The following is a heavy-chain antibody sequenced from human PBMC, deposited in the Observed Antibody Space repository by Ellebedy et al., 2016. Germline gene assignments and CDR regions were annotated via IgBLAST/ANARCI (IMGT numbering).Heavy chain of an antibody. CDR2: TYYSGTT. CDR3: ARPAYFHDAFDI. Sequence: SETLSLXXTVSGGSVSSGSYYWSWIRQPPGKGLEWIGYTYYSGTTNYNSSLKSRVTISVDTSKSQFSLRLSSVTAADTAMYYCARPAYFHDAFDIWGQGTMVTVSS. D-gene: IGHD3-9*01. J-gene: IGHJ3*02. CDR1: GGSVSSGSYY. V-gene: IGHV4-61*01.